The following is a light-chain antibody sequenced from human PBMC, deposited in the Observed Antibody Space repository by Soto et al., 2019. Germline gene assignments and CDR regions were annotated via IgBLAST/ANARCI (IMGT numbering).Light chain of an antibody. CDR2: GAS. CDR3: QQYVTSPPGT. V-gene: IGKV3-20*01. Sequence: IVLTQSPGTLSLSPGERATLPCRASQSVSSSYLAWYQQKPGQAPRLLIYGASSRATGIPDRFSGSGSGTEFTLTISRLEPGDFAVYYCQQYVTSPPGTFGQGTKVEIK. CDR1: QSVSSSY. J-gene: IGKJ1*01.